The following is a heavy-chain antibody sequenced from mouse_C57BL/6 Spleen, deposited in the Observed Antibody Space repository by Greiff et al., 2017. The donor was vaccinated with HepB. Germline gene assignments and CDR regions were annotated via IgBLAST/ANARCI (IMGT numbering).Heavy chain of an antibody. CDR3: AREDSTYAMDY. J-gene: IGHJ4*01. V-gene: IGHV5-4*01. CDR2: ISDGGSYT. D-gene: IGHD2-5*01. Sequence: EVKLMESGGGLVKPGGSLKLSCAASGFTFSSYAMSWVRQTPEKRLEWVATISDGGSYTYYPDNVKGRFTISRDNAKNNLYLQMSHLKSEDTAMYYCAREDSTYAMDYWGQGTSVTVSS. CDR1: GFTFSSYA.